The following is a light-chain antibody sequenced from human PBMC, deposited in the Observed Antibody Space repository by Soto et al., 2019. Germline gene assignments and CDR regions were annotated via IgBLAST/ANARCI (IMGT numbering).Light chain of an antibody. CDR3: QQYDNLPLT. CDR2: DAS. J-gene: IGKJ4*01. CDR1: QAISHY. V-gene: IGKV1-33*01. Sequence: DIQMTQSPSSLSASVGDRVTITCQASQAISHYLNWYQQTPGKAPILLIYDASNLERGVPSRFSGSGSGTHFTLNISNLQPDDLATYYGQQYDNLPLTFGGGTKLDLK.